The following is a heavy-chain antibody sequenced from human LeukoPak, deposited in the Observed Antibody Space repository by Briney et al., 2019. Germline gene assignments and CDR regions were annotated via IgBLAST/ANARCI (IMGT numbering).Heavy chain of an antibody. Sequence: GGSLRLSCAASGFTFSSHWMHWVRQAPGKGLVWVSRINSDGSGTTYADSVKGRFTISRDNAKNSLYLHMNSLRAEDTAVYYCARRSSWDFLWGQGTLVTVSS. CDR2: INSDGSGT. V-gene: IGHV3-74*01. J-gene: IGHJ4*02. CDR1: GFTFSSHW. CDR3: ARRSSWDFL. D-gene: IGHD6-13*01.